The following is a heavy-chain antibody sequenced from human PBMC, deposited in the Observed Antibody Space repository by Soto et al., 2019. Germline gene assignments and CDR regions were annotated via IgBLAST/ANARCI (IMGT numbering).Heavy chain of an antibody. CDR1: GYTFTSYA. V-gene: IGHV1-3*01. CDR3: AREGYNWNDWYYFDY. J-gene: IGHJ4*02. D-gene: IGHD1-1*01. CDR2: INAGNGNT. Sequence: ASVKVSCKASGYTFTSYAMHWVRQAPGQRLEWMGWINAGNGNTKYSQKFQGRVTITRDTSASTAYMELSSLRSEDTAVYYCAREGYNWNDWYYFDYWGQGTLVTVSS.